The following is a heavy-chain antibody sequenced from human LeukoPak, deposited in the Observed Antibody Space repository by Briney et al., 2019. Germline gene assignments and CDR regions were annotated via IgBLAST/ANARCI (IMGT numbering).Heavy chain of an antibody. J-gene: IGHJ4*02. CDR2: IEQDGSEK. CDR1: GFTFGSYW. V-gene: IGHV3-7*03. CDR3: ARDSLAAAGTGDY. Sequence: GGSLRLSCAAAGFTFGSYWMSWVRHPPGKGLEWVANIEQDGSEKYYVDSVKGRFTISRDNAKNSLYLQMNSLRAEDTAVYYCARDSLAAAGTGDYWGQGTLVTVSS. D-gene: IGHD6-13*01.